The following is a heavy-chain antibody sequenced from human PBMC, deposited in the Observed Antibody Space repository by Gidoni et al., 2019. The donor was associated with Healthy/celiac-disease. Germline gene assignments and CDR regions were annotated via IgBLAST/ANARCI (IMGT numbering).Heavy chain of an antibody. J-gene: IGHJ4*02. V-gene: IGHV1-58*01. CDR2: IVVGSGNT. CDR1: VFTFTSSA. D-gene: IGHD2-15*01. CDR3: AAEYCSGGSCYNFDY. Sequence: QMQLVQSGPEVKKPGTSVKVSCKASVFTFTSSAVQWVRQARGQRLEGIGWIVVGSGNTNYAQKFQERVTITRDMSTSTAYMELSSLRSEDTAVYYCAAEYCSGGSCYNFDYWGQGTLVTVSS.